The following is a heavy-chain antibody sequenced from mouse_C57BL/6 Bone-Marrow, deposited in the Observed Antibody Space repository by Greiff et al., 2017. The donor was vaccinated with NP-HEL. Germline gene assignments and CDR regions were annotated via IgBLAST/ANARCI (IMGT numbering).Heavy chain of an antibody. V-gene: IGHV5-16*01. CDR3: ARVLTSHQGFDY. CDR2: INYDGSST. D-gene: IGHD1-3*01. J-gene: IGHJ2*01. Sequence: EVHLVESEGGLVQPGSSMKLSCTASGFTFSDYYMAWVRQVPEKGLEWVANINYDGSSTYYLDSLKSRFIISRDNAKNILYLQMSSLKSEDTATYYCARVLTSHQGFDYWGQGTTLTVSS. CDR1: GFTFSDYY.